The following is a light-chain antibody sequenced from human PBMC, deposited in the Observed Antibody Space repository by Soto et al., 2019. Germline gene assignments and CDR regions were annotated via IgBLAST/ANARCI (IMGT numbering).Light chain of an antibody. J-gene: IGKJ1*01. CDR2: GAS. V-gene: IGKV3-20*01. Sequence: ETVLTQSPGNLSLSAGERATLSCRASQSLGRNFLAWYQQKPGQAPRLLIHGASSRATGIPDRFSGSGSGAEFTLTISRLEPEDFAVYSCQQYDSAPWTFGQGTKVEIK. CDR3: QQYDSAPWT. CDR1: QSLGRNF.